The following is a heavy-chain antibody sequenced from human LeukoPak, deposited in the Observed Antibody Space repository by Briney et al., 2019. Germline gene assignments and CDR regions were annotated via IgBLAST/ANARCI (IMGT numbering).Heavy chain of an antibody. CDR1: GGSFSGYY. V-gene: IGHV4-34*01. D-gene: IGHD3-10*01. CDR2: INHSGST. CDR3: ARHLLVRGYNWFDP. Sequence: SETLSLTCAVYGGSFSGYYWSWIRQPPGKGLEWIGEINHSGSTNYNPSLKSRVTISVDTSKNQFSLKLSSVTAADTAVYYCARHLLVRGYNWFDPWGQGTLVTVSS. J-gene: IGHJ5*02.